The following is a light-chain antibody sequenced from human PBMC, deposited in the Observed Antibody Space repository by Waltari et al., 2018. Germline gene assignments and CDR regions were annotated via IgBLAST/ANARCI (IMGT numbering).Light chain of an antibody. V-gene: IGKV1-39*01. CDR2: AAS. CDR1: QTISNY. Sequence: DIQITQSRSSLSASVGDRVIITCRAIQTISNYLNWYQQKPGKAPKVLISAASTLQSGVPSRFSGSRSGTDFTLIITSLQPEDFATYYCQQGYSVPYTFGQGTKLEIK. J-gene: IGKJ2*01. CDR3: QQGYSVPYT.